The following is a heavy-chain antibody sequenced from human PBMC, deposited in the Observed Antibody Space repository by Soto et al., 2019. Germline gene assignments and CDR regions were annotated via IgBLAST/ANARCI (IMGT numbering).Heavy chain of an antibody. J-gene: IGHJ6*02. D-gene: IGHD6-6*01. CDR3: ASGSSSGVGGMDV. V-gene: IGHV1-69*06. Sequence: GASVKVSCKASGGTFSSYAISWVRQAPGQGLEWMGGIIPIFGTANYAQKFQGRVTITGDKSTSTAYMELSSLRSEDTAVYYCASGSSSGVGGMDVWGQGTTVTVSS. CDR1: GGTFSSYA. CDR2: IIPIFGTA.